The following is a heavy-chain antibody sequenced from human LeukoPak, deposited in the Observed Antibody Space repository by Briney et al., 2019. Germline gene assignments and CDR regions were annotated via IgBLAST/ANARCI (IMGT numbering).Heavy chain of an antibody. CDR1: GYTFTGYY. V-gene: IGHV1-2*02. D-gene: IGHD5-12*01. CDR2: INPNSGGT. CDR3: AKLGGRAATKFD. J-gene: IGHJ4*02. Sequence: GASVKVSCKASGYTFTGYYMHWVRQAPGQGLEWMGWINPNSGGTNYAQKFQGRVTMTRDTSINVAYMELSGLGSDDTAVYYCAKLGGRAATKFDWGQGTLVTVSS.